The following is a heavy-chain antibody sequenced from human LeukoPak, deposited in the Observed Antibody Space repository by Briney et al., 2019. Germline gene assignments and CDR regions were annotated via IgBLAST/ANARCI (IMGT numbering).Heavy chain of an antibody. CDR3: ARDRRGSSSSTGAFDI. CDR1: GFTVSSNY. Sequence: PGGSLRLSCAASGFTVSSNYMTWVRQAPGKGLEWVSYISSSGSTIYYADSVKGRFTISRDNAKNSLYLQMNSLRAEDTAVYYCARDRRGSSSSTGAFDIWGQGTMVTVSS. J-gene: IGHJ3*02. V-gene: IGHV3-48*03. CDR2: ISSSGSTI. D-gene: IGHD6-6*01.